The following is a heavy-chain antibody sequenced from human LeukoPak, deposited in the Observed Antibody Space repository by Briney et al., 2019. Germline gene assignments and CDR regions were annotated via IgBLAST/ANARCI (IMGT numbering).Heavy chain of an antibody. D-gene: IGHD5-18*01. V-gene: IGHV3-30-3*01. CDR1: GFTFSTYP. J-gene: IGHJ4*02. CDR3: ARLNLGYGYFLEATKHDY. Sequence: PGRSLRLSCAASGFTFSTYPMHWVRQAPGKGLEWVAVISYDDGTNKYYADSVKGRFTISRDNSKNTLYLQMNSLRAEDTAVYYCARLNLGYGYFLEATKHDYWGQGTLVTVSS. CDR2: ISYDDGTNK.